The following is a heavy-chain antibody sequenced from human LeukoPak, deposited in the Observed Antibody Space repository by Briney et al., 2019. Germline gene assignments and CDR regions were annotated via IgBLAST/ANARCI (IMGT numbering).Heavy chain of an antibody. Sequence: HGESLKISCQGSGYTFATYWIAWVRQMPGKGLEWMGSIFPRDSDTRYSPSFQGQVIISADKSISTAYLQWSSLKASDTAMYYCARPPHDDSSGFDAFDIWGQGTMVTVSS. CDR1: GYTFATYW. CDR2: IFPRDSDT. J-gene: IGHJ3*02. V-gene: IGHV5-51*01. CDR3: ARPPHDDSSGFDAFDI. D-gene: IGHD3-22*01.